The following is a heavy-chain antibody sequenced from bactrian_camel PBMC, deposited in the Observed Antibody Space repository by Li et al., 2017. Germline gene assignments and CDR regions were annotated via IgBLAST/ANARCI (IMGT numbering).Heavy chain of an antibody. CDR2: IGGGAT. D-gene: IGHD4*01. V-gene: IGHV3S40*01. CDR3: AADPSDPEWLLRLQTPEF. CDR1: GFAFSGVD. J-gene: IGHJ4*01. Sequence: DVQLVESGGDLVQRGWSLRLSCVTSGFAFSGVDMNWVRQAPGKGLERVSTIGGGATFYVDSVKGRFTISQDNAKNTLYLQMNSLKPEDTAMYYCAADPSDPEWLLRLQTPEFWGQGTQVTVS.